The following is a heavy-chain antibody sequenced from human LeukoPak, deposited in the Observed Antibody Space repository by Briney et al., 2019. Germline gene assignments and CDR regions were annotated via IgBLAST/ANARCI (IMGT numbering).Heavy chain of an antibody. Sequence: GRSLRLSCAASGFTFSSYGMHWVRLAPGKGLEWGAVISYDGSNKYYADSLKGRFTISRDNSKNTLYLQMSSLRAEDTGVDYCARENHCRGGSCYSRYYYYGMDVWGQGTTVGVSS. J-gene: IGHJ6*02. D-gene: IGHD2-15*01. CDR3: ARENHCRGGSCYSRYYYYGMDV. CDR2: ISYDGSNK. V-gene: IGHV3-30*03. CDR1: GFTFSSYG.